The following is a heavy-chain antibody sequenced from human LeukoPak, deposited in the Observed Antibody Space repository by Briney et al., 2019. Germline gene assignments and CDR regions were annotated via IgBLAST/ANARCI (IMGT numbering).Heavy chain of an antibody. CDR1: GGSISSGGYY. J-gene: IGHJ4*02. D-gene: IGHD2-2*01. V-gene: IGHV4-31*03. CDR2: IYYSGST. CDR3: ARGSIVVVPAAPFDY. Sequence: PSQTLSLTCTVSGGSISSGGYYWSWIRQHPGKGLEWIGYIYYSGSTYYNPSLKSRVTIPVDTSKNQFSLKLSPVTAADTAVYYCARGSIVVVPAAPFDYWGQGTLVTVSS.